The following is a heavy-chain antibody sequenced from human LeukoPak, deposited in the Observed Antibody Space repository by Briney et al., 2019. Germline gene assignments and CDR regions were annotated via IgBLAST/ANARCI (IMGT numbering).Heavy chain of an antibody. CDR2: ISSSGSTI. V-gene: IGHV3-11*01. J-gene: IGHJ4*02. D-gene: IGHD3-22*01. CDR3: ARAGDYYDSSGYGDY. CDR1: AFTFSNYA. Sequence: GGSLRLSCAASAFTFSNYAMSWIRQAPGKGLEWVSYISSSGSTIYYADSVKGRFTISRDNAKNSLYLQMNSLRAEDTAVYYCARAGDYYDSSGYGDYWGQGTLVTVSS.